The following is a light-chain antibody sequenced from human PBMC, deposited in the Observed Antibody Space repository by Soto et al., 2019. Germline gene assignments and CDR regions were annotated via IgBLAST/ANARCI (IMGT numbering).Light chain of an antibody. CDR3: TSYTSTSTLV. CDR2: EAA. Sequence: QSALTQPASVSGAPGQSITISCTGTSNDIGANNYVSWYQHHPGKAPKILIYEAANRPSGVSHRFSGSKSANTASLTISGLQAEDEADYFFTSYTSTSTLVFGGGTKLTVL. CDR1: SNDIGANNY. J-gene: IGLJ2*01. V-gene: IGLV2-14*01.